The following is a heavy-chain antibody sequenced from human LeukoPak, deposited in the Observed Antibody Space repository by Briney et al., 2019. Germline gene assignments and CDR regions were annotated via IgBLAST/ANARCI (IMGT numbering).Heavy chain of an antibody. CDR1: GFTFSSFA. V-gene: IGHV3-23*01. CDR2: ISGSGGST. CDR3: AKDRSCTGSSRNVGS. J-gene: IGHJ3*01. Sequence: GGSLRLSCAASGFTFSSFAMSWVRQAPGKGLEWVSAISGSGGSTYYADSVKGRFTISRDNSKNTLFLQMNSLRAEDTAVYYCAKDRSCTGSSRNVGSWGQGTMVTVSS. D-gene: IGHD2-8*02.